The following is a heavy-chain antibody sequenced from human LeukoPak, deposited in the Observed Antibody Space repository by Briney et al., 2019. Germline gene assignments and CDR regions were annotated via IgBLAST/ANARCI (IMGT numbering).Heavy chain of an antibody. Sequence: GGSLRLSCAASGFTFSSYSMNWVRQAPGKGLEWVSSISSSSSYIYYADSVKGRFTISRDNAKNSLYLQMNSLRAEDTAAYYCARNLGNSRPGSWGQGTLVTVSS. CDR1: GFTFSSYS. V-gene: IGHV3-21*01. D-gene: IGHD1/OR15-1a*01. CDR3: ARNLGNSRPGS. J-gene: IGHJ5*02. CDR2: ISSSSSYI.